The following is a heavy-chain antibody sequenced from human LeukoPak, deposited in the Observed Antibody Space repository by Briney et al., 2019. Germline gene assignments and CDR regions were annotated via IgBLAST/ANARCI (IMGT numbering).Heavy chain of an antibody. D-gene: IGHD2-21*01. Sequence: GESLKISGKGSGYSFTSYLIGWVRQMPGKGLEWMGIIYPGDSDTRYSPSFQGQVTISANKSIRTAYLQWSGLKASDTAMYYCARTSSEYCGGDCYFDYWGQGTLVTVSS. CDR1: GYSFTSYL. CDR3: ARTSSEYCGGDCYFDY. CDR2: IYPGDSDT. J-gene: IGHJ4*02. V-gene: IGHV5-51*01.